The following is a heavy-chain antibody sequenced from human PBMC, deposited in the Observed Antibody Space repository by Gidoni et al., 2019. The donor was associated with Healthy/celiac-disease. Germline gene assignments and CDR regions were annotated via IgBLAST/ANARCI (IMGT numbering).Heavy chain of an antibody. CDR2: IWYDGSNK. Sequence: QVQLVASGGGVVQPGRSLRLSCAASGFTFSSYGMHWVRQAPGKGLEWLAVIWYDGSNKYYADSVKGRFTISRDNSKNTLYLQMNSLRAEDTAVYYCAREGSWYSGFGGFDYWGQGTLVTVSS. D-gene: IGHD6-13*01. CDR3: AREGSWYSGFGGFDY. CDR1: GFTFSSYG. J-gene: IGHJ4*02. V-gene: IGHV3-33*01.